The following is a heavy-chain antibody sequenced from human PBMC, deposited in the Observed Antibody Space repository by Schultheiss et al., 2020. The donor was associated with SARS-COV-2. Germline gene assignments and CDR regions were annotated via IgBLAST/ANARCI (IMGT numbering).Heavy chain of an antibody. J-gene: IGHJ4*02. CDR3: AGGIAGTTPY. D-gene: IGHD1-7*01. CDR1: GYSFTTYW. CDR2: IYPGDSDT. Sequence: GGSLRLSCKGSGYSFTTYWIDWVRQMPGKGLEWMGIIYPGDSDTRYSPSFQGQVTISADKSISTAYLQWSSLKASDTAMYYCAGGIAGTTPYWGQGTLVTVSS. V-gene: IGHV5-51*01.